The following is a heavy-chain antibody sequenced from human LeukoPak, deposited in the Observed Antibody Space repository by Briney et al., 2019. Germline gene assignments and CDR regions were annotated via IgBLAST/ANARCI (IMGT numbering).Heavy chain of an antibody. D-gene: IGHD1-26*01. CDR2: ISDSGYNT. V-gene: IGHV3-23*01. J-gene: IGHJ4*02. CDR1: GFTFSSYA. CDR3: AKAAWGASGSYFFDH. Sequence: GGSLRLSCAASGFTFSSYAMTWVRQAPGKGLEWDSGISDSGYNTYYADSVKGRFTISRDNPKNTLYLQMNSLRAEDTAVYYCAKAAWGASGSYFFDHWGQGTLVTVSS.